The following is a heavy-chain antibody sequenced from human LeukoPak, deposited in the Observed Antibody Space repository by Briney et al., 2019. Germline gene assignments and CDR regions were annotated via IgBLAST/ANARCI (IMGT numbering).Heavy chain of an antibody. Sequence: GGSLRLSCAASGFTFSTYAMTWVRQAPGKGLEWVSLISGSGDNTYYADSVKGRFTISRDKSKNTLYLQMNSLRAEDTAIYYCAKRIQSAMAMGYWGQGTLVTVSP. J-gene: IGHJ4*02. CDR1: GFTFSTYA. D-gene: IGHD5-18*01. CDR3: AKRIQSAMAMGY. CDR2: ISGSGDNT. V-gene: IGHV3-23*01.